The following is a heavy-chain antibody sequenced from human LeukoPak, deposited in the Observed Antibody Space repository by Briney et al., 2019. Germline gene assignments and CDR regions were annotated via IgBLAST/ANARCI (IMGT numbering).Heavy chain of an antibody. CDR3: TTRGNNWNDDY. CDR1: GSTFGGSA. CDR2: IRSKANSYAT. Sequence: GGSLRLSWAPAGSTFGGSAMRWVRQPPGNGRGWGGRIRSKANSYATAYAASLKGRFPISRDDSKNTAYLQMHSLKTEDTAVYYCTTRGNNWNDDYWGQATLVTVSS. V-gene: IGHV3-73*01. D-gene: IGHD1-20*01. J-gene: IGHJ4*02.